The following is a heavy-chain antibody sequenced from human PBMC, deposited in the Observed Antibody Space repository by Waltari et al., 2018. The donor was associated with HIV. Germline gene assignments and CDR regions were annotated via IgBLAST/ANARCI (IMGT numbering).Heavy chain of an antibody. Sequence: QLQLQESGPGLVKLSETLSLTCSVSGGSRNSYSWGWLRQPPGKGLEWIGSIYYGGSTFYNSSLKSRLTISVDTSKNQFSLKLSSVTAADTAVYYCARHDPGTYYYFDYWGQ. CDR1: GGSRNSYS. CDR3: ARHDPGTYYYFDY. V-gene: IGHV4-39*01. CDR2: IYYGGST. J-gene: IGHJ4*02. D-gene: IGHD3-10*01.